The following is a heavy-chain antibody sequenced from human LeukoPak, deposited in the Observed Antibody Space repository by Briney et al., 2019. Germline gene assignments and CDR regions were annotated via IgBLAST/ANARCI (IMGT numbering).Heavy chain of an antibody. CDR1: GGTFSSYA. J-gene: IGHJ6*03. V-gene: IGHV1-69*05. Sequence: GASVKVSFKASGGTFSSYAISWVRQAPGQGLEWMGGIIPIFGTANYAQKFQGRVTITTDESTSTAYMELSSLRSEDTAVYYCARSLGYCSSTSCYWGHYYYYMDVWGKGTTVTVSS. CDR3: ARSLGYCSSTSCYWGHYYYYMDV. CDR2: IIPIFGTA. D-gene: IGHD2-2*01.